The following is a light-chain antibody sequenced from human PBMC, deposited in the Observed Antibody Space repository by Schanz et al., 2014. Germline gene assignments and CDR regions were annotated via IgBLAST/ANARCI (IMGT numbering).Light chain of an antibody. CDR1: QSVRSH. CDR3: QQYGSSPGT. V-gene: IGKV3-20*01. J-gene: IGKJ2*01. CDR2: GAS. Sequence: VMTQSPATLSVSPGERATLSCRASQSVRSHLAWFQQKPGHAPRLLIYGASSRATGIPDRFSGSGSGTDFTLTISRLEPEDFAVYYCQQYGSSPGTFGQGTKLEIK.